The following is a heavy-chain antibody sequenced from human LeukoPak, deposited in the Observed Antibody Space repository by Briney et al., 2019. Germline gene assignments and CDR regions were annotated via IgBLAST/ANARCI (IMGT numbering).Heavy chain of an antibody. CDR1: GFTFSSYG. CDR3: AKDICGGDCYSTLDY. D-gene: IGHD2-21*02. J-gene: IGHJ4*02. Sequence: GGSLRLSCAASGFTFSSYGMHWVRQAPGKGLEWVAVISYDGSKKYYADSVKGRFTISRDNSKNTLYLQMNSLRAEDTAVYYCAKDICGGDCYSTLDYWGQGILVTVSS. CDR2: ISYDGSKK. V-gene: IGHV3-30*18.